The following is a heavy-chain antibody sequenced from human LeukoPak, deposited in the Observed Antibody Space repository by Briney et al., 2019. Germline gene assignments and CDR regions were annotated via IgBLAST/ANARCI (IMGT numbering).Heavy chain of an antibody. V-gene: IGHV1-46*01. CDR1: GYTFTSYY. CDR2: INPSGGST. Sequence: GASVKVSCKASGYTFTSYYMHWVRQAPGQGLEWMGIINPSGGSTSYAQKFQGRVTMTRDMSTSTVYMELSSLRSEDTAVYYCAIGGYCTNGVCYTAFSWFDPWGQGTLVTVSS. D-gene: IGHD2-8*01. J-gene: IGHJ5*02. CDR3: AIGGYCTNGVCYTAFSWFDP.